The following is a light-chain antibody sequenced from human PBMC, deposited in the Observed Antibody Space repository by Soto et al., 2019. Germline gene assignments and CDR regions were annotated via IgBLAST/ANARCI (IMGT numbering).Light chain of an antibody. CDR3: QQLRRYPLT. V-gene: IGKV1-9*01. CDR2: DAS. Sequence: QWTQSQSSLSSSVGDRFTITCLSSQGISSYLACYQQRPGKAPRLLICDASTLQSGVPSRFSGSGSETEFSLTIRALQPEDFATYYCQQLRRYPLTFGGGTKVDIK. CDR1: QGISSY. J-gene: IGKJ4*01.